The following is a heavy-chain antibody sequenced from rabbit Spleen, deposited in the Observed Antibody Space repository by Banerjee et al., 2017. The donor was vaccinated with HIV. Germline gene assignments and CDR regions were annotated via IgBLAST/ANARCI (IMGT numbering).Heavy chain of an antibody. CDR2: IEAGSSGFT. D-gene: IGHD8-1*01. Sequence: QSLEESGGDLVKPGASLTLTCTASGVSFSSNYYMCWVRQAPGKGLEWIACIEAGSSGFTYFASWAKGRFTISKTSSTTVTLQMTSLTVADTATYFCARDTGSSFPSYGMDLWGPGTLVTVS. CDR3: ARDTGSSFPSYGMDL. J-gene: IGHJ6*01. CDR1: GVSFSSNYY. V-gene: IGHV1S40*01.